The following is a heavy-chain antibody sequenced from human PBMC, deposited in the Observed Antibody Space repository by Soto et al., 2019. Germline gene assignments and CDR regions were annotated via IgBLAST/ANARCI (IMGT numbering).Heavy chain of an antibody. CDR2: ISAYNGNT. J-gene: IGHJ4*02. CDR1: GYTYTSYG. D-gene: IGHD2-2*01. Sequence: SVKVSCKASGYTYTSYGISWVRQAPGQGLEWMGWISAYNGNTNYVQKLKGRVTMTTDTSTSTAYMDLRSLRSDETPVYYCAGQNQGISPPYFYCWGQGTLVTVSS. CDR3: AGQNQGISPPYFYC. V-gene: IGHV1-18*01.